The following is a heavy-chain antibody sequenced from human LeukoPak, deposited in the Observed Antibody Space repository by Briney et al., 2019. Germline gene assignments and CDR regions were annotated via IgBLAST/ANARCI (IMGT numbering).Heavy chain of an antibody. CDR2: IYTSGST. Sequence: SETLSLTCTVSGGSISSGSYYWSWIRQPAGTGLEWIGRIYTSGSTNYNPSLKSRVTISLDTSKNQFSLKLSSLTAADTAVYYCARTVFARFDYWGQRTLVTVSS. D-gene: IGHD3-16*01. CDR3: ARTVFARFDY. CDR1: GGSISSGSYY. V-gene: IGHV4-61*02. J-gene: IGHJ4*02.